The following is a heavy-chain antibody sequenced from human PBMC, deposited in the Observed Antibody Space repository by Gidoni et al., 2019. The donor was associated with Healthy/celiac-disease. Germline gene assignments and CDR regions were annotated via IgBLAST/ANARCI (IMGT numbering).Heavy chain of an antibody. CDR3: ARDHQDYYDSSGYYFAGYYYYGRDV. J-gene: IGHJ6*02. CDR1: GLTFSRYD. Sequence: QVQLVASGGGVVQPGRSLRLSCAASGLTFSRYDMHWVRQAPGKGLEWVAVISYDGSNKYYADSVKGRFTISRDNSKNTLYLQMNSLRAEDTAVYYCARDHQDYYDSSGYYFAGYYYYGRDVWGQGTTVTVSS. D-gene: IGHD3-22*01. V-gene: IGHV3-30-3*01. CDR2: ISYDGSNK.